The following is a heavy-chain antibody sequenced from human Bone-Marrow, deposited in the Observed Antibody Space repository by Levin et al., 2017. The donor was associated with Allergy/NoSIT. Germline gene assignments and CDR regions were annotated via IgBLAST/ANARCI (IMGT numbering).Heavy chain of an antibody. J-gene: IGHJ5*02. D-gene: IGHD6-19*01. V-gene: IGHV3-9*01. CDR2: IGWNGANI. CDR1: GFPFDDFG. Sequence: PGGSLRLSCAVSGFPFDDFGMHWVRQGPGKGPEWVAGIGWNGANIGYADSVKGRFIISRDNAKNSLYLQMSNLRPEDTALYYCVKDMAYSRGSLISNWLDPWGQGTLVTVSS. CDR3: VKDMAYSRGSLISNWLDP.